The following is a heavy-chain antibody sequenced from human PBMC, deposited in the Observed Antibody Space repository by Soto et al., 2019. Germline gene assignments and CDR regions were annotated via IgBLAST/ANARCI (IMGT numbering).Heavy chain of an antibody. D-gene: IGHD4-4*01. J-gene: IGHJ6*02. CDR3: AKDRYSNYVRGYYYGMDV. Sequence: GGSLRLSCAASGFTFSSYGMDWVRQAPGKXLEWVAVISYDGSNKYYADSVKGRFTISRDNSKNTLYLQMNSLRAEDTAVYYCAKDRYSNYVRGYYYGMDVWGQGTTVTVSS. CDR2: ISYDGSNK. CDR1: GFTFSSYG. V-gene: IGHV3-30*18.